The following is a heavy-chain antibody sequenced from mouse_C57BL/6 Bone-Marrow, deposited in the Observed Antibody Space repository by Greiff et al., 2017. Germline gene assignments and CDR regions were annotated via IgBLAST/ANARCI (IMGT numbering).Heavy chain of an antibody. CDR3: ESKEYGYFDV. CDR1: GYAFTNYL. Sequence: QVQLQQSGAELVRPGTSVKVSCKASGYAFTNYLIEWVKQRPGQGLEWIGVINPGSGGTNYNEKFKGKATLTADKASSTAYMQLSSLTSEDSAVYVCESKEYGYFDVGGTGNRVTVSS. V-gene: IGHV1-54*01. J-gene: IGHJ1*03. CDR2: INPGSGGT.